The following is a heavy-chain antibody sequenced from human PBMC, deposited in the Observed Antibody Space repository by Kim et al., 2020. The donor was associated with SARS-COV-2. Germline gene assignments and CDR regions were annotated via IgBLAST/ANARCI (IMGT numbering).Heavy chain of an antibody. J-gene: IGHJ4*02. Sequence: GGSLRLSCAASGFTFSSYWMSWVRQAPGKGLEWVANIKQDGSEKYYVDSVKGRFTISRDNAKNSLYLQMNSLRAEDTAVYYCARRPSGRGAGPFDYWGQGTLVTVSS. V-gene: IGHV3-7*01. CDR1: GFTFSSYW. D-gene: IGHD1-26*01. CDR2: IKQDGSEK. CDR3: ARRPSGRGAGPFDY.